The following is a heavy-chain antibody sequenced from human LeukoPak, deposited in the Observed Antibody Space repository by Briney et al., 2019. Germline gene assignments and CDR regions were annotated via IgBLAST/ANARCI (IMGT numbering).Heavy chain of an antibody. J-gene: IGHJ5*02. CDR3: TATGIAVAGPQNWFDP. D-gene: IGHD6-19*01. V-gene: IGHV4-31*03. CDR1: GGSISSGGYY. CDR2: IYYSGST. Sequence: SETLSLTCTVSGGSISSGGYYWSWIRQHPGKGLEWIGYIYYSGSTNYNPSLKSRVTISVDTSKNQFSLKLSSVTAADTAVYYCTATGIAVAGPQNWFDPWGQGTLVTVSS.